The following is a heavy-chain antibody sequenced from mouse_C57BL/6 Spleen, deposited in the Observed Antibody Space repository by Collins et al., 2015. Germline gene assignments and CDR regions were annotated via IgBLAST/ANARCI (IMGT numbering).Heavy chain of an antibody. V-gene: IGHV3-2*02. Sequence: DVQLQESGPGLVKPSQSLSLTCTVTGYSITSDYAWNWIRQFPGNKLEWMGYISYSGSTSYNPSLKSRISITRDTSKNQFFLQLNSVTTEDTATYYCASPHYYAMDYWGQGTSVTVSS. CDR2: ISYSGST. J-gene: IGHJ4*01. CDR3: ASPHYYAMDY. CDR1: GYSITSDYA.